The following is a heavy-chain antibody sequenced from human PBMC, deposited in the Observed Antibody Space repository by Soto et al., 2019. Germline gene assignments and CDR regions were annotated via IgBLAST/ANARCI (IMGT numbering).Heavy chain of an antibody. CDR2: TGSGTGPG. CDR1: GGSLSTNP. D-gene: IGHD3-16*01. J-gene: IGHJ4*02. V-gene: IGHV1-69*06. Sequence: ASVKVSCKASGGSLSTNPISWVRQAPGQGLEWMGGTGSGTGPGNHAQKFQGRLTVTADKSTSTVYMELTNLSSEDTAIYYCARARGGGGITYNYYFDYWGQGTQVTVSS. CDR3: ARARGGGGITYNYYFDY.